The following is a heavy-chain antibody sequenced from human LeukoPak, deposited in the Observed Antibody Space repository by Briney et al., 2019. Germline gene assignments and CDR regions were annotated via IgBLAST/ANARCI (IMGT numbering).Heavy chain of an antibody. Sequence: PGGSLRLSCAASGFTFSSYSMNWVRQAPGKGLEWVSYISSRSSNIYYADSVKGRFTISRDNAKNSLYLQMNSLRDEDTAVYYCARGYCGGDCYPPDVWGQGTTVTVSS. D-gene: IGHD2-21*02. CDR1: GFTFSSYS. J-gene: IGHJ6*02. V-gene: IGHV3-48*02. CDR3: ARGYCGGDCYPPDV. CDR2: ISSRSSNI.